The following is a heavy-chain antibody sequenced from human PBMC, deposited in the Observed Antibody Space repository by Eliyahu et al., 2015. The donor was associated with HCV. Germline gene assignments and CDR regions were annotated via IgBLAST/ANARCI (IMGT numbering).Heavy chain of an antibody. D-gene: IGHD7-27*01. CDR1: GFIVSNNY. CDR2: IYSVXST. Sequence: EVQLVESGGGLIQPGGSLRLSCAASGFIVSNNYMTWVRQAPGKGLEWXXIIYSVXSTYYADSVRGRFTISRDNSKNTLYLQMNSLRADDTAVYYCARGPTGDWYFDLWGRGTLVTVSS. J-gene: IGHJ2*01. V-gene: IGHV3-53*01. CDR3: ARGPTGDWYFDL.